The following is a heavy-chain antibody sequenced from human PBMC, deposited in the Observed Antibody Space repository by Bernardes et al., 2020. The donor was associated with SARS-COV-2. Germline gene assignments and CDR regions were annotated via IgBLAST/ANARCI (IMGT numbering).Heavy chain of an antibody. CDR2: ISAYNGNT. CDR1: GYTFTSYG. CDR3: AKTISPHLPPWYGMDA. V-gene: IGHV1-18*01. J-gene: IGHJ6*02. Sequence: ASVKVSCKASGYTFTSYGISWVRQAPGQGLEWMGWISAYNGNTNYAQKLQGRVTMTTDTSTSTAYMELRSLRADDTAVYYCAKTISPHLPPWYGMDAWGQGTTVTVSS.